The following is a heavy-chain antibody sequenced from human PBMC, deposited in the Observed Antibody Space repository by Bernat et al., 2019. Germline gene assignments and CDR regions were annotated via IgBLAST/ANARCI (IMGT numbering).Heavy chain of an antibody. V-gene: IGHV3-15*07. J-gene: IGHJ4*02. D-gene: IGHD2-15*01. CDR1: GFGFNNAW. CDR3: TTDPYHLRIWY. Sequence: EVHLVESGGGLVKLGGSLRLSCAASGFGFNNAWMNWVRQAPGKGLEWVGRIKSKTDGGTKDYAAPVKGRFTISRDDSKNTLYLQMNSLKTEDTAVYYCTTDPYHLRIWYWGQGTLVTVSS. CDR2: IKSKTDGGTK.